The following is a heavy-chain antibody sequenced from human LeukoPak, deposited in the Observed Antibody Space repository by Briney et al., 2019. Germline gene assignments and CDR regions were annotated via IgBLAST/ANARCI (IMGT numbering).Heavy chain of an antibody. CDR1: GGSVASTGCY. CDR3: GRHVSNGWDYHYGLDV. V-gene: IGHV4-39*01. D-gene: IGHD6-19*01. J-gene: IGHJ6*02. CDR2: AHYTGEI. Sequence: SETLSLTCTVSGGSVASTGCYWGWIRQSPGKGLEWIGSAHYTGEIYSTPSLKSRLTISVDTSKNQFALTLTSVTAADTAVYYCGRHVSNGWDYHYGLDVWGQGTTVTVSS.